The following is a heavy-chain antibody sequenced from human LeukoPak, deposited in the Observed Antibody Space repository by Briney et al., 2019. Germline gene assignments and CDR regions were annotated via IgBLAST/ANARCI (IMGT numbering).Heavy chain of an antibody. Sequence: SETLSLTCTVSGGSISSYYWSWIRQPAGKGLEWIGRIYTSGSTNYNPSLKSRVTMSVDTSKNQFSLKLSSVTAADTAVYYCARDLLGGSGSYPQYYYYMDVWGKGTTVTISS. CDR1: GGSISSYY. V-gene: IGHV4-4*07. D-gene: IGHD3-10*01. CDR2: IYTSGST. J-gene: IGHJ6*03. CDR3: ARDLLGGSGSYPQYYYYMDV.